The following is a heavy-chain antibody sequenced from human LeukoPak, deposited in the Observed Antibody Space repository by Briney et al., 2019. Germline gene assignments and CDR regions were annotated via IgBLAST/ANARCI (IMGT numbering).Heavy chain of an antibody. CDR2: IIPIFGIA. CDR3: ARDLDYGDYRYFDY. V-gene: IGHV1-69*04. J-gene: IGHJ4*02. CDR1: GGTFSSYA. D-gene: IGHD4-17*01. Sequence: GASVKVSCKASGGTFSSYAISWVRQAPGQGLEWMGRIIPIFGIANYAQKFQGRVTITADKSTSTAYMELSSLRSEDTAVYYCARDLDYGDYRYFDYWGQGTLVTVSS.